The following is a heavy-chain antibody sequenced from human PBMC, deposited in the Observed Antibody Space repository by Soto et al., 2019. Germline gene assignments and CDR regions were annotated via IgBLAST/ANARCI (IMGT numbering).Heavy chain of an antibody. D-gene: IGHD2-15*01. J-gene: IGHJ4*02. CDR1: GGTFSSYS. Sequence: ASVKVSCKASGGTFSSYSISWVRQAPGQGLEWMGGIIPIFGTANYAQKFQGRVTITADESTSTAYMELSSLRSEDTAVYYCARGGYSSGXYYSFDSWGQGTLVTVSS. CDR2: IIPIFGTA. CDR3: ARGGYSSGXYYSFDS. V-gene: IGHV1-69*13.